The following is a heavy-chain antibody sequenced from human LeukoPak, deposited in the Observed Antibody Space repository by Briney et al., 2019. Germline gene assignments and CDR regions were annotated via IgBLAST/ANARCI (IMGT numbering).Heavy chain of an antibody. V-gene: IGHV3-21*01. CDR1: GFTFSSYS. Sequence: PGGSLRLSCAASGFTFSSYSMNWVRQAPGKGLEWVSSISSSSSYIYYADSVKGRFTISRDNAKNSLYLQMNSLRAEDTAVYYCARGLVGATSWFYYWGQGTLVTVSS. J-gene: IGHJ4*02. D-gene: IGHD1-26*01. CDR2: ISSSSSYI. CDR3: ARGLVGATSWFYY.